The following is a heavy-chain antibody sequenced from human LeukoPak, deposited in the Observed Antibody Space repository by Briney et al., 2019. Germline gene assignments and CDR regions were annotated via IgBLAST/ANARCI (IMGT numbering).Heavy chain of an antibody. D-gene: IGHD3-16*02. V-gene: IGHV3-30*18. CDR3: AKEEGLRLGELSSD. Sequence: PGRSLRLSCAASGFTFSSYGMHWVRQAPGKGLEWVAVISYDGSNKYYADSVKGRFTISRDNSKNTLYLQVNSLRAEDTAVYYCAKEEGLRLGELSSDWGQGTLVTVSS. CDR1: GFTFSSYG. J-gene: IGHJ4*02. CDR2: ISYDGSNK.